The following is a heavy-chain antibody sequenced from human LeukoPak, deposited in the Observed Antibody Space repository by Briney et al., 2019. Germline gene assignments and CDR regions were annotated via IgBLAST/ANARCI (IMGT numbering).Heavy chain of an antibody. J-gene: IGHJ4*02. CDR2: ISGSGGST. V-gene: IGHV3-23*01. CDR3: AKDRDILRYFDWLLAFDY. Sequence: GGSLRLSCAASGFTFSSYAMSWVRQAPGKGLEWVSAISGSGGSTYYADSVKGRFTISRDNSKNTLYLQMNSLRAEDTAVYYCAKDRDILRYFDWLLAFDYWGQGTLVTVSS. D-gene: IGHD3-9*01. CDR1: GFTFSSYA.